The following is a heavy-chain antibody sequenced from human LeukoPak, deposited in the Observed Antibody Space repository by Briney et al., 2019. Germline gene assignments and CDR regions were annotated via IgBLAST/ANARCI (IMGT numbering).Heavy chain of an antibody. Sequence: SVKVSCKAFGGSFSSEAISWVRQAPGQGLEWMGGIIPIFGTANYAQKFQGRVTITADESTTTAYMEVSSLRSEDTAVYYCGRKAGDCGGGSCYSIDYWGQGTLVTVSS. V-gene: IGHV1-69*01. CDR1: GGSFSSEA. J-gene: IGHJ4*02. CDR2: IIPIFGTA. CDR3: GRKAGDCGGGSCYSIDY. D-gene: IGHD2-15*01.